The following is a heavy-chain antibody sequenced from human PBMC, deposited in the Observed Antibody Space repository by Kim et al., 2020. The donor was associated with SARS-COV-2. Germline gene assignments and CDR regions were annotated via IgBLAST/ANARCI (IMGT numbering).Heavy chain of an antibody. CDR1: GFTFSSYA. CDR2: IWYDGSNK. Sequence: GGSLRLSCAASGFTFSSYAMHWVRQAPGKGLEWVAVIWYDGSNKYYADSVKGRFTISRDNSKNTLYLQMNSLRAEDTAVYYCAKSMKNHRGGNSPGGSGRAGLYYYYGMDVWGQGTTVTVSS. CDR3: AKSMKNHRGGNSPGGSGRAGLYYYYGMDV. J-gene: IGHJ6*02. D-gene: IGHD2-15*01. V-gene: IGHV3-33*06.